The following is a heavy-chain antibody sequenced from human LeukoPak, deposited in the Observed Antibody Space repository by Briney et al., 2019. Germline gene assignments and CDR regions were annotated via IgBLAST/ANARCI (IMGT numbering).Heavy chain of an antibody. Sequence: GGSLRLSCAASGFTFSSYWMHWVRQTPGKGLEWVSAISGSGGSTYYADSVKGRFTISRDNSKNTLYLQMNSLRAEDTAVYYCAKACYDSSGFDAFDIWGQGTMVTVSS. V-gene: IGHV3-23*01. CDR3: AKACYDSSGFDAFDI. J-gene: IGHJ3*02. D-gene: IGHD3-22*01. CDR1: GFTFSSYW. CDR2: ISGSGGST.